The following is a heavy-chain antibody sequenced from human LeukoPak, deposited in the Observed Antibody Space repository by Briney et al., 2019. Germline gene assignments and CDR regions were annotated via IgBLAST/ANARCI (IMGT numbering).Heavy chain of an antibody. CDR2: IYYSGST. D-gene: IGHD6-6*01. CDR3: ARVGSSDNFDY. Sequence: SQTLSLTCTVSGGSISSYYWSWIRQPPGKGLEWIGYIYYSGSTNYNPSLKSRVTISVDTSKNQFSLKLSSVTAADTAVYYCARVGSSDNFDYWGQGTLVTVSS. CDR1: GGSISSYY. J-gene: IGHJ4*02. V-gene: IGHV4-59*01.